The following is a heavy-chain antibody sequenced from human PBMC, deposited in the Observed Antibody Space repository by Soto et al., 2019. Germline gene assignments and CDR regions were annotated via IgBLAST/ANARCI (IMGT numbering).Heavy chain of an antibody. D-gene: IGHD3-22*01. V-gene: IGHV3-33*01. CDR3: ARNPGRDSPVDY. Sequence: QVQLVESGGGVVQPGRSLRLSCTASGFTLSDYGMHWVRQAPGKGLEWVAVIWHDGGAKYYAESVTGRITISRDNSKNSVHLPKHRPGAEDSGLCYCARNPGRDSPVDYWCQGTLVTVSS. CDR2: IWHDGGAK. J-gene: IGHJ4*02. CDR1: GFTLSDYG.